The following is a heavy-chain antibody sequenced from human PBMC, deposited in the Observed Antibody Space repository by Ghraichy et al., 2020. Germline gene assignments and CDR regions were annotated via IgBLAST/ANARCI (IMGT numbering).Heavy chain of an antibody. D-gene: IGHD3-10*01. CDR2: IWYDGSNK. CDR3: ARVSRVLPFDY. V-gene: IGHV3-33*01. CDR1: GFTFSRYG. J-gene: IGHJ4*02. Sequence: GGSLRLSCAASGFTFSRYGMHWVRQAPGKGLEWVAVIWYDGSNKYYADSVKGRFTISRDNSKNTLYLQMNSLRAEDTAVYYCARVSRVLPFDYWGQGTLVTVSS.